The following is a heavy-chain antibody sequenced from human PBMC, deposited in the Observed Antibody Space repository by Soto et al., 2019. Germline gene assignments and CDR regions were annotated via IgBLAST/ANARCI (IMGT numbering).Heavy chain of an antibody. D-gene: IGHD6-6*01. CDR1: GFSFSTYG. Sequence: QVQMVVSGGGVVQPGRSLRLSCAASGFSFSTYGMHWVRQAPGKGLEWMAVISNDGSNKYYADSVNGRFTISRDNSKDTLFLQMNSLKGDDTAVYYCAKVVRADNTSSNFYYYSAMDAWGQGTTVTVSS. V-gene: IGHV3-30*18. CDR3: AKVVRADNTSSNFYYYSAMDA. CDR2: ISNDGSNK. J-gene: IGHJ6*02.